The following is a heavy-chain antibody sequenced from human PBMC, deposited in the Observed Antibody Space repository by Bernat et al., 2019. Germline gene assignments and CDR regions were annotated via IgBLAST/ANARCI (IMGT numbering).Heavy chain of an antibody. D-gene: IGHD2-15*01. Sequence: VQLVESGGGLVKPGGSLRLSCAASGFTFSDYYMSWIRQAPGKGLVWVSRINSDGSSTSYADSVKGRFTISRDNAKNTLYLQMNSLRAEDTAVYYCARDSDCSGGSCYRDWYFDLWGRGTLVTVSS. CDR1: GFTFSDYY. J-gene: IGHJ2*01. CDR2: INSDGSST. V-gene: IGHV3-74*01. CDR3: ARDSDCSGGSCYRDWYFDL.